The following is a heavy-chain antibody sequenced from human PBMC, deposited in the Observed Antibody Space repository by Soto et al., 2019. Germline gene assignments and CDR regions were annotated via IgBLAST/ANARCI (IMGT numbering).Heavy chain of an antibody. Sequence: QVQLVQSGAEVKKPGSSVKVSCKASGGTFSSYAISWVRQAPGQGLEWMGGIIPIFGTANYAQQFQGRVTITADESTSTAYMELSSLRSEDTAVYYCARGGRIAAADDYYYGMDVWGQGTTVTVSS. D-gene: IGHD6-13*01. V-gene: IGHV1-69*01. CDR1: GGTFSSYA. CDR3: ARGGRIAAADDYYYGMDV. J-gene: IGHJ6*02. CDR2: IIPIFGTA.